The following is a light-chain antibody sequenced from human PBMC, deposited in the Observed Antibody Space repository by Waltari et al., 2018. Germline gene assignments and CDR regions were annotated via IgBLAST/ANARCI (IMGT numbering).Light chain of an antibody. CDR2: DVT. J-gene: IGLJ2*01. CDR3: SSYTSSGTLRI. CDR1: NSDVGGYNY. V-gene: IGLV2-14*01. Sequence: QSVLTQPASVSGSPGQSITISCTGTNSDVGGYNYVSWYQQYPGKAPRLMIYDVTKRPSGVSNRFSGSKSGNTASLTIAGLQAEDEADHYCSSYTSSGTLRIFGGGTKVTAL.